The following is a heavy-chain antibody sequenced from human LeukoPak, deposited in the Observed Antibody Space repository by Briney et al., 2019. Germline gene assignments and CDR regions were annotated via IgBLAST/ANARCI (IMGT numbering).Heavy chain of an antibody. J-gene: IGHJ4*02. CDR1: GFTFSSYA. CDR2: ISGSGGST. CDR3: AKDRTISLPNDY. V-gene: IGHV3-23*01. Sequence: GGSLRLSCAASGFTFSSYAVSWVRQAPGKGLEWVSAISGSGGSTYYADSVKGRFTISRDNSKNTLYLQMNSPRAEDTAVYYCAKDRTISLPNDYWGQGTLVTVSS. D-gene: IGHD3-9*01.